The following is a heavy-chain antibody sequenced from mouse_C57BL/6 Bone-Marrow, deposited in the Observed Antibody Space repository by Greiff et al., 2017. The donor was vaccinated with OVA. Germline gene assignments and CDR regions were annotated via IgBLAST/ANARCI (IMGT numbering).Heavy chain of an antibody. CDR3: ERLNPRDYAMDY. Sequence: EVKLMESGGGLVQPGGSLKLSCAASGFTFSDYYMYWVRQTPEKRLEWVAYISNGGGSTYYPDTVKGRFTISRDNAKKTLYLQISRLKSEDTAMYYWERLNPRDYAMDYGGKGTSVTVSS. CDR2: ISNGGGST. J-gene: IGHJ4*01. CDR1: GFTFSDYY. D-gene: IGHD6-1*01. V-gene: IGHV5-12*01.